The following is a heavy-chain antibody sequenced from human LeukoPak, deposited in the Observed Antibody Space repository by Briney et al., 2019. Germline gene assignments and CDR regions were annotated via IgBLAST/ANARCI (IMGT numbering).Heavy chain of an antibody. CDR2: IYTSGST. CDR1: GGSISSYY. CDR3: ARDGLGYGSGSYPDY. J-gene: IGHJ4*02. V-gene: IGHV4-4*07. Sequence: KTSETLSLTCTVSGGSISSYYWSWIRQPAGKGLEWIGRIYTSGSTNYNPSLKSRVTMSVDTSKNQFSLKLSSVTAADTAVYYCARDGLGYGSGSYPDYWGQGTLVTVSS. D-gene: IGHD3-10*01.